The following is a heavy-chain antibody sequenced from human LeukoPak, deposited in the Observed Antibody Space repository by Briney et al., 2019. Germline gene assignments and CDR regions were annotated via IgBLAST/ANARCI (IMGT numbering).Heavy chain of an antibody. V-gene: IGHV4-59*01. CDR1: GGSISSYY. D-gene: IGHD3-9*01. CDR2: IYYSGST. Sequence: SETLSLTCTVSGGSISSYYWSWIRQPPGKGLEWIGYIYYSGSTNYNPSLKSRVTISVDTSKNQFSLKLSSVTAADTAVYYCARLATYYDILTGYSGSDYWGQGTLVTVSS. J-gene: IGHJ4*02. CDR3: ARLATYYDILTGYSGSDY.